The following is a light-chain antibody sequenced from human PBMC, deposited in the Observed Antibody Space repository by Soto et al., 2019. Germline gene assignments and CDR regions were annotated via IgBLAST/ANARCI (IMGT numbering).Light chain of an antibody. CDR2: LGS. V-gene: IGKV2-28*01. CDR3: MQTLESPVT. J-gene: IGKJ4*01. CDR1: QSLLHSNGYTY. Sequence: DIVMTQSPISLPVTPGEPASISCRSSQSLLHSNGYTYLDWYLQRSGQSPKLLIYLGSNRASRVPDRFSGSGSGTDFTLKISRVEAEDVGIYYCMQTLESPVTFDGGTRVEIK.